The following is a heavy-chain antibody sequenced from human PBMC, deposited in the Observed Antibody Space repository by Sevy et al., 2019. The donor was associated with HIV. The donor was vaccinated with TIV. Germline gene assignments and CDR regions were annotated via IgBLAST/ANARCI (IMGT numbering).Heavy chain of an antibody. J-gene: IGHJ4*02. Sequence: GGSLRLSCAASGFTFSSYAMHWVRQAPGKGLEWVAVISYDGSNKYYADSVKGRFTISRDNSKNTLYLQMNSLRAEDTAVYYCARYPHLDYHGCFDYWGQGTLVTVSS. CDR1: GFTFSSYA. CDR3: ARYPHLDYHGCFDY. CDR2: ISYDGSNK. V-gene: IGHV3-30-3*01. D-gene: IGHD4-17*01.